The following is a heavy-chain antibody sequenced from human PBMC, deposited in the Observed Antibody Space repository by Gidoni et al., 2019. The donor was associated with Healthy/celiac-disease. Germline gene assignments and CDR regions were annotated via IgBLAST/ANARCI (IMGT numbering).Heavy chain of an antibody. CDR3: ARVLSVDSSGYRDY. CDR1: GFTFSSYS. D-gene: IGHD3-22*01. CDR2: ISTSSTYI. J-gene: IGHJ4*02. V-gene: IGHV3-21*01. Sequence: EVQLVESGGGLVKPGGSLRLSCAASGFTFSSYSMNWVRQAPGKGLEWVSSISTSSTYIYYADSLKGRFTISRDDAKNSLYLQMNSLRAEDTAVYYCARVLSVDSSGYRDYWGQGTLVTVSS.